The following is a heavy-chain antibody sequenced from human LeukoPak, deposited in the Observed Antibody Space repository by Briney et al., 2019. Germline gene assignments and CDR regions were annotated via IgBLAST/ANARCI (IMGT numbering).Heavy chain of an antibody. V-gene: IGHV4-39*01. CDR3: ARLEPVVKTGYFDY. D-gene: IGHD1-14*01. J-gene: IGHJ4*02. CDR2: IYYSGST. CDR1: GDSISSSSSY. Sequence: SETLSLTCTVSGDSISSSSSYWGWIRQPPGEGLEWIGSIYYSGSTYYNTSLKSRVTISVDTSKNQFSLKLSSVTAADTAVYYCARLEPVVKTGYFDYWGQGTLVTVSS.